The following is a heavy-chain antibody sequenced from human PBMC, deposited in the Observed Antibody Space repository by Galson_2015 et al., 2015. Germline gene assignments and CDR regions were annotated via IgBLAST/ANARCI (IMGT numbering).Heavy chain of an antibody. CDR2: LWYDGSNK. J-gene: IGHJ2*01. CDR3: ARGGGTSEWYFDL. Sequence: SLRLSCAASRFTFRNYGMHWVRQAPGKGLEWVAILWYDGSNKYYADSVKGRFTISRDNSKNMLFLQVNSLRVEDTAVYYCARGGGTSEWYFDLWGRGTLVTVSS. V-gene: IGHV3-33*01. CDR1: RFTFRNYG. D-gene: IGHD4-23*01.